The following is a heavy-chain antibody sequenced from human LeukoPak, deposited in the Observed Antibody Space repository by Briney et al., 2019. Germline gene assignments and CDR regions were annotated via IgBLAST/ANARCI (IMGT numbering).Heavy chain of an antibody. D-gene: IGHD6-19*01. J-gene: IGHJ4*02. V-gene: IGHV3-30*18. CDR3: AKNGYSSGWYMYYFDY. CDR1: GLSFDSSG. CDR2: ISYDGKNK. Sequence: GGSLRLSCAASGLSFDSSGMHWVRQAPGKGLEWVAVISYDGKNKYYADSVRGRFTVSRDNSMNTLYLQMNSLRTEDTAVYCCAKNGYSSGWYMYYFDYWGQGALVTVSS.